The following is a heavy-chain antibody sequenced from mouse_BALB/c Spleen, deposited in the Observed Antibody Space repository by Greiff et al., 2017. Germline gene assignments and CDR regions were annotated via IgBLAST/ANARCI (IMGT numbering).Heavy chain of an antibody. V-gene: IGHV2-9*02. CDR3: ARDPRTYYAMDY. Sequence: HVQLKESGPGLVAPSQSLSITCTVSGFSLTSYGVHWVRPPPGTGLEWLGVIWACGSTNYNSALMSRLSISKDNSKSQVFLKMNSLQTDDTAMYYCARDPRTYYAMDYWGQGTSVTVSA. CDR2: IWACGST. J-gene: IGHJ4*01. CDR1: GFSLTSYG.